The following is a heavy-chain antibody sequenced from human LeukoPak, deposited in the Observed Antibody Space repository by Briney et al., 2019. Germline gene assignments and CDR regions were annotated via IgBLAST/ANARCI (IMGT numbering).Heavy chain of an antibody. CDR2: IYYSGST. J-gene: IGHJ4*02. V-gene: IGHV4-30-4*01. Sequence: SETLSLTCTVSGGSISSGDYYWSWIRQPPGKGLEWIGYIYYSGSTYYNPSLKSRVTISVDTSKNQFSLKLNSVTAADTAVYYCARGLSVRGYSGQDVDYWGQGHLVTVSS. CDR1: GGSISSGDYY. CDR3: ARGLSVRGYSGQDVDY. D-gene: IGHD5-12*01.